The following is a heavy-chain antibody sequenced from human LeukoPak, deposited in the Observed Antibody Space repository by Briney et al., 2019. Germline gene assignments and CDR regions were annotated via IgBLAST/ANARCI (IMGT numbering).Heavy chain of an antibody. CDR1: SHTGSFSGYY. Sequence: PSETLSLTCAVYSHTGSFSGYYWSWIRQPPGKGLEWIGEINHSGSTNYNPSLKSRVTISVDTSKNQFSLKLSSVTAADTAVYYCARRGYYGSGSYYPYYMDVWGKGTTVTISS. CDR2: INHSGST. D-gene: IGHD3-10*01. CDR3: ARRGYYGSGSYYPYYMDV. V-gene: IGHV4-34*01. J-gene: IGHJ6*03.